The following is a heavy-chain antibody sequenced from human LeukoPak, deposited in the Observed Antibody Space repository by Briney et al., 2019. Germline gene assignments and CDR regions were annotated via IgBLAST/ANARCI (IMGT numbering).Heavy chain of an antibody. D-gene: IGHD3-9*01. J-gene: IGHJ4*02. Sequence: GGSLKLSCAASGLMFSGYWMTWVRQTPGKRLEWVANIKQDGSEKKYVDSVKGRFTISRDNAKNSLSLQMNSLRAEDTAVYYCARLYGVFSDGAGYCSGWGQGTLVTVSS. CDR1: GLMFSGYW. CDR2: IKQDGSEK. V-gene: IGHV3-7*01. CDR3: ARLYGVFSDGAGYCSG.